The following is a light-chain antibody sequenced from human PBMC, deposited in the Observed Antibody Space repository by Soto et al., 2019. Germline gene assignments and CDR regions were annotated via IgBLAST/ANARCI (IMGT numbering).Light chain of an antibody. CDR1: QSVTSTY. CDR3: QQYGTSPIT. Sequence: IVLTQSPGTLSLSPGERATLSCRASQSVTSTYLAWYQQRPGQTPTLLISDTSIRATGIPDRFSGSGSGTDFTLAISRLEPEDFAVYYCQQYGTSPITFGQGTRLEIK. J-gene: IGKJ5*01. V-gene: IGKV3-20*01. CDR2: DTS.